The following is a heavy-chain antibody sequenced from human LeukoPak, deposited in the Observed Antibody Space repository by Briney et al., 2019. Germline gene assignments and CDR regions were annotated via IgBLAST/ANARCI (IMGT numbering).Heavy chain of an antibody. CDR3: ARDRGIGRGYYYYGMDV. CDR1: GGSISSYY. D-gene: IGHD6-13*01. V-gene: IGHV4-59*12. CDR2: IYYSGST. Sequence: SETLSLTCTVSGGSISSYYWSWIRQPRGKGLEWIGDIYYSGSTNYNPSLKSLVTISVDTSKNQFSLKLSSVTAADTAVYYCARDRGIGRGYYYYGMDVWGQGTTVTVSS. J-gene: IGHJ6*02.